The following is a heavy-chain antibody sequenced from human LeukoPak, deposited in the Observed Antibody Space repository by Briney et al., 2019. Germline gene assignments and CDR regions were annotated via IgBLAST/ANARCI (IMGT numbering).Heavy chain of an antibody. Sequence: GGSLRLSCAASGFTFSSYWMHWVRQAPGKGLVWVSRINSDGNSTAYADSVKGRFTISRDNAKNTLYLQMNSLRAEDTAVYYCASEGTTGTTWGPDYWGQGTLVTVSS. CDR2: INSDGNST. V-gene: IGHV3-74*01. D-gene: IGHD1-1*01. J-gene: IGHJ4*02. CDR3: ASEGTTGTTWGPDY. CDR1: GFTFSSYW.